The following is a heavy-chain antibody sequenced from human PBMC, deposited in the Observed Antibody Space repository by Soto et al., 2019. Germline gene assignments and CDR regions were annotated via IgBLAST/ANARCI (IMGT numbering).Heavy chain of an antibody. CDR3: ARLRIYCSGGSCYYYFDY. Sequence: SETLSLTCTVSGGSISSYYWSWIRQPPGKGLEWIGYIYYSGSTNYNPSLKSRVTISVDTSKNQFSLKLSSVTAADTAVYYCARLRIYCSGGSCYYYFDYWGQGTLVTVSS. D-gene: IGHD2-15*01. CDR2: IYYSGST. CDR1: GGSISSYY. V-gene: IGHV4-59*08. J-gene: IGHJ4*02.